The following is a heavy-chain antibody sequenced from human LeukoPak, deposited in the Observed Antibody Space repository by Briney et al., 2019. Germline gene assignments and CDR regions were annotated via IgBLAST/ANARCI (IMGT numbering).Heavy chain of an antibody. Sequence: GGYLRLSCAASGFTFSSYAMSWVRQAPGKGLEWVSAISGSGGSTYYADSVKGRFTISRDNSKNTLYLQMNSLRAEDTAVYYCAKDCPYYDFWSGYLDYFDYWGQGTLVTVSS. CDR2: ISGSGGST. CDR3: AKDCPYYDFWSGYLDYFDY. D-gene: IGHD3-3*01. V-gene: IGHV3-23*01. CDR1: GFTFSSYA. J-gene: IGHJ4*02.